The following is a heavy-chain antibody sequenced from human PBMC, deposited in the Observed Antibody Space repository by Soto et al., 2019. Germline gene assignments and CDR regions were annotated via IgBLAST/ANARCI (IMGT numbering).Heavy chain of an antibody. CDR3: ARALFQQSSAFDI. Sequence: EVQLVESGGGLVKPGGSLRLSCAASGFIFSTYRMNWVRQAPGKGLEWVSSISSSSSYIYYADSVRGRFTISRDNAKNSLYLQMNSLRAEDTAVYYCARALFQQSSAFDIWGQGTMVTVSS. V-gene: IGHV3-21*01. D-gene: IGHD6-13*01. J-gene: IGHJ3*02. CDR2: ISSSSSYI. CDR1: GFIFSTYR.